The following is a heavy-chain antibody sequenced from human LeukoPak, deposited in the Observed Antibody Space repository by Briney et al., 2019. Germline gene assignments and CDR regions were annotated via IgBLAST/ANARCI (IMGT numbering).Heavy chain of an antibody. D-gene: IGHD2-2*01. J-gene: IGHJ5*02. CDR3: ARVKSACSSTSCTHNWFDP. CDR1: DGSISSYY. V-gene: IGHV4-59*01. CDR2: FYYTGST. Sequence: SETLSLTCTVSDGSISSYYWSWIRQPPGKGLEWIGYFYYTGSTTFNPSLKSRVTISADTPTNQFSLKLTSVTAADTAAYYCARVKSACSSTSCTHNWFDPWGQGTLVTVSS.